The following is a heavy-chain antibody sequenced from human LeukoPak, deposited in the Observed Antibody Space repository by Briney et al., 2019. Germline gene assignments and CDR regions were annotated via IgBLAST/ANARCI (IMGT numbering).Heavy chain of an antibody. CDR2: IYPGDSGT. D-gene: IGHD4-17*01. V-gene: IGHV5-51*01. CDR1: GYSFTSYW. CDR3: ARRLYGDYFDAFDI. J-gene: IGHJ3*02. Sequence: GESLQISCQGSGYSFTSYWIGWVRQMPGKGLEWMGIIYPGDSGTRYSPSFQGQVTISADKSISTAYLQWSSLKASDTAMYYCARRLYGDYFDAFDIWGQGTMVTVSS.